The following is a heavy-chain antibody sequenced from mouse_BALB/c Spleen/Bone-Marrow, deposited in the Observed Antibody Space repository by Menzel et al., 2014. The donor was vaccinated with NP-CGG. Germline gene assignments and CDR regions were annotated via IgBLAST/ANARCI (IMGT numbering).Heavy chain of an antibody. D-gene: IGHD4-1*02. V-gene: IGHV1-4*01. CDR1: GYTFTSYT. Sequence: QVQLQQSEAELARPGASVKMSCKASGYTFTSYTMHWVKQRPGQGLEWIGYITPNSDHTNYNQKFKDRATLTADKSSSTAYMQLSSLTSEDSAIYYCSRSTFAHVMDSWGQGTSVTVSS. CDR2: ITPNSDHT. J-gene: IGHJ4*01. CDR3: SRSTFAHVMDS.